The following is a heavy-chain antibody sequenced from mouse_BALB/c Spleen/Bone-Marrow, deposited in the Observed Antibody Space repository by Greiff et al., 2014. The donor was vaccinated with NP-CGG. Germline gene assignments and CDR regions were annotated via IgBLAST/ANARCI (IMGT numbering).Heavy chain of an antibody. Sequence: QVQLKESGPGLVAPSQSLSITCTVSGFSLTSYGVHWVRQPPGKGLEWLGVIWAGGSTNYNSALMSRLSISKDNSKSQVFLKMNSLQTDDTAMYHCARVYLWYFDVWGAGTTVTVSS. D-gene: IGHD2-3*01. CDR3: ARVYLWYFDV. V-gene: IGHV2-9*02. J-gene: IGHJ1*01. CDR1: GFSLTSYG. CDR2: IWAGGST.